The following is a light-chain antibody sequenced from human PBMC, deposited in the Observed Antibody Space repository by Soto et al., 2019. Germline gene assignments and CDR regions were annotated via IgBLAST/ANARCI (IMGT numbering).Light chain of an antibody. Sequence: IVLSQSPGTLSLSQGERATLSCRASQSVSSSYLAWYQQKPGQAPRLLIYGASSRATGIPDRFSGSGSGTDFTLTISRLEPEDFAVYYCQQYGSSITFGQGTRLAI. V-gene: IGKV3-20*01. CDR1: QSVSSSY. CDR2: GAS. J-gene: IGKJ5*01. CDR3: QQYGSSIT.